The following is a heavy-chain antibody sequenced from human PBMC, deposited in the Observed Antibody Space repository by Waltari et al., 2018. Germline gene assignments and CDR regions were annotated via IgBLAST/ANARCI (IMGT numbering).Heavy chain of an antibody. J-gene: IGHJ4*02. V-gene: IGHV4-34*01. CDR1: GGSFSGYY. CDR3: ARGLAVAGYFFDY. Sequence: QVQLQQWGAGLLKPSETLSLTCAVYGGSFSGYYWSWIRQPPGKGLEWNGEINHSGSTNYNPSLKSRVTISVDTSKNQFSLKLSSVTAADTAVYYCARGLAVAGYFFDYWGQGTLVTVSS. D-gene: IGHD6-19*01. CDR2: INHSGST.